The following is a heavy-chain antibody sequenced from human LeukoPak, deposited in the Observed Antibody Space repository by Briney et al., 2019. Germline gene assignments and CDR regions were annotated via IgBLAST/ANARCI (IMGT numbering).Heavy chain of an antibody. V-gene: IGHV3-30*03. J-gene: IGHJ4*02. D-gene: IGHD5-18*01. CDR2: ISYDGSNK. CDR1: GFTFSSYW. Sequence: GGSLRLSCAASGFTFSSYWMSWVRQAPGKGLEWVAVISYDGSNKYYADSVKGRFTISRDNSKNTLYLQMNSLRAEDTALYYCARDVGYSYQIDYWGQGTLVTVSS. CDR3: ARDVGYSYQIDY.